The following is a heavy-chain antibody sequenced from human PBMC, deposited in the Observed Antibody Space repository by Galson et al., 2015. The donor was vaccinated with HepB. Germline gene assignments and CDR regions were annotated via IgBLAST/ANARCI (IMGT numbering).Heavy chain of an antibody. Sequence: CAISGDSVSNNDAAWNWIRQSPSRGLEWLGRTYYRSKWYNEYAVFVKSRITINPDTSKNQFSLQLNSVTPEDTAVYFCARDPHGGNFYFDYWGQGTLVTVSS. J-gene: IGHJ4*02. D-gene: IGHD4-23*01. CDR2: TYYRSKWYN. CDR3: ARDPHGGNFYFDY. V-gene: IGHV6-1*01. CDR1: GDSVSNNDAA.